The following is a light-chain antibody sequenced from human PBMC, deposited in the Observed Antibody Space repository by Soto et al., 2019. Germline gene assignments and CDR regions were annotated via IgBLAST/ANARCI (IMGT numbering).Light chain of an antibody. CDR3: QSYDNSISGYVL. J-gene: IGLJ2*01. CDR2: GNS. CDR1: SSNIGAGYD. V-gene: IGLV1-40*01. Sequence: QSVLTQPPSVSGAPGQRVTISCTGGSSNIGAGYDVHWYQQLPGTAPKLLIYGNSKRPSGVPARFSGSKSGNSASLAITGLQAEDEADYYCQSYDNSISGYVLFGGWNKLTV.